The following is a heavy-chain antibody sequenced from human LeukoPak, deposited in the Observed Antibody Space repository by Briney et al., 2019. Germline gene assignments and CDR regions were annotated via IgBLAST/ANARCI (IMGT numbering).Heavy chain of an antibody. J-gene: IGHJ6*03. CDR3: AAVTFGGVIGNYYMDV. Sequence: SETLSLTCAVYGESFSGYYWTWIRQPPGTGLEWIGEIIDSGSTNYNSSLKSRVTISVDTSKNQFSLNLSSVTAADTAVYYCAAVTFGGVIGNYYMDVWGKGTTVTISS. CDR2: IIDSGST. D-gene: IGHD3-16*02. CDR1: GESFSGYY. V-gene: IGHV4-34*12.